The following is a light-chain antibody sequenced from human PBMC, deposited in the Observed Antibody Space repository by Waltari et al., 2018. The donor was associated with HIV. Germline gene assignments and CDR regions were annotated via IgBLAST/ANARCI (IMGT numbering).Light chain of an antibody. CDR1: SSNLGSNY. J-gene: IGLJ1*01. CDR2: RNN. CDR3: AAWDDSLSGLYV. Sequence: QSVLTQPPSASGTPGQRVTISCSGSSSNLGSNYVYWYQQLPGTAPKLLILRNNHRPQGVPARCSGSKSGTSASLAISGLRSDDEADYYCAAWDDSLSGLYVFGTGTKVTVL. V-gene: IGLV1-47*01.